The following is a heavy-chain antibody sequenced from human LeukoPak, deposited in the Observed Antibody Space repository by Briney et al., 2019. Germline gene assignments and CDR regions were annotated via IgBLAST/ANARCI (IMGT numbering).Heavy chain of an antibody. J-gene: IGHJ5*02. Sequence: SETLSLTCAVYGDSFSDFYWSWIRQPPGKGLEWIGEINRGGSTNYNPSLKSRVTISLDTSVNQFFLRLSPVTAADAGVYYCARERASDNYNNWFDPWGQGTLVTVSS. V-gene: IGHV4-34*01. D-gene: IGHD4-11*01. CDR1: GDSFSDFY. CDR3: ARERASDNYNNWFDP. CDR2: INRGGST.